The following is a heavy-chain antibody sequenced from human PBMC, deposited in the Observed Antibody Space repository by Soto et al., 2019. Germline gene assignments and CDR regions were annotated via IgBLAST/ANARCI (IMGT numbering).Heavy chain of an antibody. Sequence: QLQLQESGPGLVKPSETLSLTCTVSGGSISSSSYYWGWIRQPPGKGLEWIGSIYYSGSTYYNPSLKSRVTISVDTSKNQFSLKLSSVTAADTAVYYCARHRLIRGGDILTGSFDYWGQGTLVTLSS. V-gene: IGHV4-39*01. CDR2: IYYSGST. D-gene: IGHD3-9*01. J-gene: IGHJ4*02. CDR1: GGSISSSSYY. CDR3: ARHRLIRGGDILTGSFDY.